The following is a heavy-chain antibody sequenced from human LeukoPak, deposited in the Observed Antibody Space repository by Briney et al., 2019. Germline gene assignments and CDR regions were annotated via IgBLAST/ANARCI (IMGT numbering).Heavy chain of an antibody. CDR2: INPNSGGT. CDR1: GYTFTGYY. CDR3: ARGAILTGLFSCYGMDV. J-gene: IGHJ6*01. Sequence: ASVKVSCKASGYTFTGYYMHWVRQAPGQGLEWMGWINPNSGGTNYAQKFQGRVTMTRDTSISTAYMELSRLRSDDTGVYYCARGAILTGLFSCYGMDVWGQGTTVAVSS. V-gene: IGHV1-2*02. D-gene: IGHD3-9*01.